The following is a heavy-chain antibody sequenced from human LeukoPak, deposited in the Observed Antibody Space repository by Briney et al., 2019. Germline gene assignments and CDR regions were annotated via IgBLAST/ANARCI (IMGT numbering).Heavy chain of an antibody. CDR3: ARDSSGAFDT. Sequence: GGSLRLSCAASGFTFSSYAMHWVRQAQGKGLEWVAVISYDGSNKYYADSVKGRFTISRDNSKNTLYLQMNSLRAEDTAVYYCARDSSGAFDTWGQGTMVTVSS. V-gene: IGHV3-30-3*01. CDR2: ISYDGSNK. D-gene: IGHD6-19*01. CDR1: GFTFSSYA. J-gene: IGHJ3*02.